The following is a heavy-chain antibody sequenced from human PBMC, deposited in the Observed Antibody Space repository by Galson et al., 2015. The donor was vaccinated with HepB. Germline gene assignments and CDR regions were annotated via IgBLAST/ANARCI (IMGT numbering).Heavy chain of an antibody. Sequence: SLRLSCAASGFTVSTNYMSWVRQAPGKGLEWVSTIYGSGTTYYTDSVKGRFTISRDNSKNTLYLQMNTLRAEDTALYYCARSGSYGGKHDYWGQGTLVTVSS. D-gene: IGHD1-26*01. CDR2: IYGSGTT. V-gene: IGHV3-53*01. CDR1: GFTVSTNY. J-gene: IGHJ4*02. CDR3: ARSGSYGGKHDY.